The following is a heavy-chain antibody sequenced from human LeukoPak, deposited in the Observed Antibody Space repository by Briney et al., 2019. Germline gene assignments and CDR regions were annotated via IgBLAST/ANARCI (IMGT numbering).Heavy chain of an antibody. CDR1: GGSISSYY. CDR2: IYTSGST. J-gene: IGHJ3*02. D-gene: IGHD1-1*01. Sequence: SETLSLTSTVSGGSISSYYWSWIRQPAGKGLEWIGRIYTSGSTNYNPSLKSRVTMSVDTSKNQFSLKLSSVPAADTAVYYCARDWNEGSWAFDIWGQGTMVTVSS. V-gene: IGHV4-4*07. CDR3: ARDWNEGSWAFDI.